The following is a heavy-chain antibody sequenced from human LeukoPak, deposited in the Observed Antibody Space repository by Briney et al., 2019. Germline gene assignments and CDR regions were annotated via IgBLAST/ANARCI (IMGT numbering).Heavy chain of an antibody. D-gene: IGHD1-1*01. J-gene: IGHJ6*03. CDR3: ARAYYRHNWNDPYYYYYMDV. CDR1: GYSISSGYY. CDR2: IYHSGST. Sequence: SETLSLTCTVSGYSISSGYYWGWIRQPPWKGLEWIGSIYHSGSTYYNPSLKSRVTISVDTSKNQFSLKLSSVTAADTAVYYCARAYYRHNWNDPYYYYYMDVWGKGTTVTISS. V-gene: IGHV4-38-2*02.